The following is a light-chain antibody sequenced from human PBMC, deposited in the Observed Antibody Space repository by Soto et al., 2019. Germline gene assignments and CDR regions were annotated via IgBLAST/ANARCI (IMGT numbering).Light chain of an antibody. CDR1: SGGIAARY. J-gene: IGLJ2*01. CDR3: QSYDGRDVV. V-gene: IGLV6-57*04. Sequence: NFMLTQPHSVSESPGRTVTISCSRSSGGIAARYVQWYQQRPGSAPTTVIYEDSQRPSGVPDRFSGSIDRSSNSASLIISGLKTEDEADYYCQSYDGRDVVFGGGTKLTVL. CDR2: EDS.